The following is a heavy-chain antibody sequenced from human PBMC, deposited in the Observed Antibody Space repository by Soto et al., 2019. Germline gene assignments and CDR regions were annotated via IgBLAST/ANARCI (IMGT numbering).Heavy chain of an antibody. CDR3: ASVRLYYYDSSGLPSYYGMDV. J-gene: IGHJ6*02. V-gene: IGHV1-69*01. Sequence: QVQLVQSGAEVKNPGSSVKVSCKASVGTFSSYAISWVRQAPGQGLEWMGGIIPIFGTANYAQKFQGRVTIPADESTGTAYLELSSLRSEDTAVYYCASVRLYYYDSSGLPSYYGMDVWGQGTTVTVSS. CDR2: IIPIFGTA. CDR1: VGTFSSYA. D-gene: IGHD3-22*01.